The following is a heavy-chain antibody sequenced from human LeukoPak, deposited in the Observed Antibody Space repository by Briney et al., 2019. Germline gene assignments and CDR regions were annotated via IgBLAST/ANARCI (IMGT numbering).Heavy chain of an antibody. J-gene: IGHJ4*02. CDR1: GGSISSGSYY. Sequence: SQTLSLTCTVSGGSISSGSYYWSWIRQPAGKGLEWIGRIYTSGSTNYNPSLKSRVTISVDTSKNQFSLKLSSVTAADTAVYYCAREGRYCRGGSCYPAFDYWGQGTLVTVSS. CDR3: AREGRYCRGGSCYPAFDY. V-gene: IGHV4-61*02. D-gene: IGHD2-15*01. CDR2: IYTSGST.